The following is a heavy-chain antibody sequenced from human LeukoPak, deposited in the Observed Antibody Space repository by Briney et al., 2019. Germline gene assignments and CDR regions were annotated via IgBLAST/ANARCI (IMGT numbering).Heavy chain of an antibody. CDR3: ARVIVYYFDY. D-gene: IGHD5/OR15-5a*01. J-gene: IGHJ4*02. CDR1: GFTFSSYG. Sequence: GGSLRLSCAASGFTFSSYGMHWVRQAPGKGLEWVAVISYDGSNKYYADSVKGRFTISRDNSKNTLYLQMNSLRAEDTAVYYCARVIVYYFDYWGQGTLVTVSS. CDR2: ISYDGSNK. V-gene: IGHV3-30*03.